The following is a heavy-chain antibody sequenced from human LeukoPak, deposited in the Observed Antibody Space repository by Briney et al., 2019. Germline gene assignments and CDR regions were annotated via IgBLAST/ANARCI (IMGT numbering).Heavy chain of an antibody. D-gene: IGHD3-16*01. J-gene: IGHJ3*02. CDR2: INNDGGGT. V-gene: IGHV3-74*01. CDR1: GFTFSSYW. Sequence: GGSLRLSCAASGFTFSSYWMYWVRQAPGKGLVDVSRINNDGGGTTYADSVKGRFTISRDNAKNTLHLEMNSLRAEDTALYYCARGGSRHAFDIWGQGTMVTVSS. CDR3: ARGGSRHAFDI.